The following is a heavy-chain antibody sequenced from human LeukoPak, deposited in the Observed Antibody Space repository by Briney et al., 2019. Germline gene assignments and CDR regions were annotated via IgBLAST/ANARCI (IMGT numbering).Heavy chain of an antibody. V-gene: IGHV4-61*02. CDR3: AREYYYGSGSYRNWFDP. Sequence: PSETLSLTCTVSGGSIRSGNYYWSWIRQPAGKGLEWIGRISTSESTSYKPSLTRRVTMSIDTPNNQFSLKLNSVTAADTAVYYYAREYYYGSGSYRNWFDPWGRGTLVTVSS. D-gene: IGHD3-10*01. J-gene: IGHJ5*02. CDR2: ISTSEST. CDR1: GGSIRSGNYY.